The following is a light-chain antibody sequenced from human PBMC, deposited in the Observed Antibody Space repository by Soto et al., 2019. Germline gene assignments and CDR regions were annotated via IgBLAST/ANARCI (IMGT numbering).Light chain of an antibody. CDR3: SSYAGSLEVV. J-gene: IGLJ2*01. Sequence: QSVLTQPPSASGSPGQSVTISCTGTSSDVGGYNYVSWYQQHPGKAPKLMIYEVSKRPSGVPDRFSGSKSGNTASLTVSGLQAEDEADYYCSSYAGSLEVVFGGGTKLTVL. CDR1: SSDVGGYNY. CDR2: EVS. V-gene: IGLV2-8*01.